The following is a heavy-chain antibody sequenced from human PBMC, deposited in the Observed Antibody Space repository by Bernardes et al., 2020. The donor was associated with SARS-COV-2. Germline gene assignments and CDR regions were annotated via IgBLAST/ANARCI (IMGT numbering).Heavy chain of an antibody. CDR3: ARSMVVAATEAPFDY. Sequence: GSLRLSCAASGFTFSSYAMHWVRQAPGKGLEWVAVISYDGSNKYYADSVKGRFTISRDNSKNTLYLQMNSLRAEDTAVYYCARSMVVAATEAPFDYWGQGTLVTVSS. V-gene: IGHV3-30-3*01. CDR1: GFTFSSYA. J-gene: IGHJ4*02. CDR2: ISYDGSNK. D-gene: IGHD2-15*01.